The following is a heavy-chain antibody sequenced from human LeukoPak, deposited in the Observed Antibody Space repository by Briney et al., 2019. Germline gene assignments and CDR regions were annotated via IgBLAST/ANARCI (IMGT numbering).Heavy chain of an antibody. CDR3: ARLEWLGRRDFDY. CDR1: GFTFSSHG. CDR2: ISSSSSYI. D-gene: IGHD3-3*01. J-gene: IGHJ4*02. V-gene: IGHV3-21*01. Sequence: GGSLRLSCAASGFTFSSHGMNWVRQAPGKGLEWVSSISSSSSYIYYADSVKGRFTISRDNAKNSLYLQMNSLRAEDTAVYYCARLEWLGRRDFDYWGQGTLVTVSS.